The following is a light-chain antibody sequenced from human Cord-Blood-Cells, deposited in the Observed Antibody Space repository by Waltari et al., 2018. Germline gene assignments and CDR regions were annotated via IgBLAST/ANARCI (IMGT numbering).Light chain of an antibody. V-gene: IGLV2-8*01. J-gene: IGLJ3*02. CDR2: EVS. Sequence: QYALTQPPSASGSPGQSVTISCTGTSSDVGGYNYVSWYQQHPGKAPKPMIYEVSKLPSGVPDRFSGSKSGNTASLTVSGLQAEDEADYYCSSYAGSNNWVFGGGTKLTVL. CDR1: SSDVGGYNY. CDR3: SSYAGSNNWV.